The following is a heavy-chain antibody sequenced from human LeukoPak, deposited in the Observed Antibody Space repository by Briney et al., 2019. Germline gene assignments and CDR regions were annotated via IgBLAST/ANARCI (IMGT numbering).Heavy chain of an antibody. CDR3: ARETPYYDSSSYYSPFDS. CDR2: INSDGNDI. D-gene: IGHD3-22*01. Sequence: GGSLRLSCAASGFTVSSNYMSWVRQTPGEGLVWVSRINSDGNDITYADSVKGRFTISRDNAKNTLYLQMNSLRAEDTAVYYCARETPYYDSSSYYSPFDSWGQGTLVTVSS. V-gene: IGHV3-74*01. J-gene: IGHJ4*02. CDR1: GFTVSSNY.